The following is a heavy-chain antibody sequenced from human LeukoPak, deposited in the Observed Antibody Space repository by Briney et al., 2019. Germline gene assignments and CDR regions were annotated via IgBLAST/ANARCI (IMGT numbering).Heavy chain of an antibody. CDR1: GGSISSGSYY. D-gene: IGHD2-2*01. CDR2: IYTSGST. CDR3: ARDGADWGGTSCVYFYHMDV. V-gene: IGHV4-61*02. Sequence: PSETLSLTCTVSGGSISSGSYYWSWIRQPAGKGLEWIGRIYTSGSTNYNPSLKSRVTISLDTSKNQFSLKLSSVTAADTAVYYCARDGADWGGTSCVYFYHMDVWGKGTTVTVSS. J-gene: IGHJ6*03.